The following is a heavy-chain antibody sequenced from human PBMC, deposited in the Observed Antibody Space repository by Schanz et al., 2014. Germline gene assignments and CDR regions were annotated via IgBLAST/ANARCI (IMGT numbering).Heavy chain of an antibody. CDR2: LSARGHRT. CDR3: AKDYRTGAIDY. J-gene: IGHJ4*02. Sequence: VQLVESGGGLVKPGGSLRLSCAASGFTFSDYYMSWIRQAPGKGLEWVSALSARGHRTQYADSVMGRFTISSDISKNMLYLQMNSLRAEDTAVYYCAKDYRTGAIDYWGQGTLVTVSS. V-gene: IGHV3-23*04. D-gene: IGHD7-27*01. CDR1: GFTFSDYY.